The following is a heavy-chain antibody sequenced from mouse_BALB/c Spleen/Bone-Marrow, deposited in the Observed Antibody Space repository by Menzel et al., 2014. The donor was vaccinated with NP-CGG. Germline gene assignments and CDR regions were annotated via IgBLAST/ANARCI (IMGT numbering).Heavy chain of an antibody. CDR1: GVSITAVY. CDR3: ARTYYYGSSSFKD. D-gene: IGHD1-1*01. J-gene: IGHJ3*01. V-gene: IGHV3-8*02. Sequence: ELKVVESGPSLVKPSQTLSLTCSVTGVSITAVYWNWIRHFPGYKLVFLGYISSSGITYYNPSLKSRISITRDTSKNQYYLQLNSVTTEDTATYYCARTYYYGSSSFKDWGQGTLVTVSA. CDR2: ISSSGIT.